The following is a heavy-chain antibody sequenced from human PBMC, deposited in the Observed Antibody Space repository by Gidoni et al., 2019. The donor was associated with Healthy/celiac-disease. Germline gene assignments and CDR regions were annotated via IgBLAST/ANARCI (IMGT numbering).Heavy chain of an antibody. J-gene: IGHJ4*02. Sequence: QVQLVQSGAEVKKPGASVKVSCKASGYTFTRYDINWVRQATGQGLEWMGWMNPNSGNTGYAQKFQGRVTMTRNTSISTAYMELSSLRSEDTAVYYCARGRALGYCSSTSCYGGDYWGQGTLVTVSS. CDR2: MNPNSGNT. D-gene: IGHD2-2*01. CDR3: ARGRALGYCSSTSCYGGDY. CDR1: GYTFTRYD. V-gene: IGHV1-8*01.